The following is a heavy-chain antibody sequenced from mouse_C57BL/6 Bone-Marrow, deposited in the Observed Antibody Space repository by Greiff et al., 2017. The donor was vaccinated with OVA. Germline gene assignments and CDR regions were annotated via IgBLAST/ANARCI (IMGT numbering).Heavy chain of an antibody. CDR1: GYAFSSSW. V-gene: IGHV1-82*01. CDR2: IYPGDGDT. J-gene: IGHJ2*01. D-gene: IGHD1-1*01. Sequence: QVQLKESGPELVKPGASVKISCKASGYAFSSSWMNWVKQRPGKGLEWIGRIYPGDGDTNYNGKFKGKATLTADKSSSTAYMQLSSLTSEDSAVYFCARWGDFTTVVGDFDYWGQGTTLTVSS. CDR3: ARWGDFTTVVGDFDY.